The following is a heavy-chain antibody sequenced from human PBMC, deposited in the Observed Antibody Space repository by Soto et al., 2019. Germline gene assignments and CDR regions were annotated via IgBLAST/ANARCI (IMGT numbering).Heavy chain of an antibody. CDR2: ISYDGSNK. J-gene: IGHJ4*02. CDR1: GFTFSSYG. Sequence: QVQLVESGGGVVQPGRSLRLSCAASGFTFSSYGMHWVRQAPGKGLEWVAVISYDGSNKYYADSVKGRFTISRDNSKKTLYLQMNSLRAADTAVYYCAKDLLVVGATPAYYWGQGTLVTVSS. V-gene: IGHV3-30*18. D-gene: IGHD1-26*01. CDR3: AKDLLVVGATPAYY.